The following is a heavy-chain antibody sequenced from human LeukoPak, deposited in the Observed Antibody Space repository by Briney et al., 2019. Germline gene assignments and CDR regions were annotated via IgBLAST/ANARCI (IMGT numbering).Heavy chain of an antibody. CDR1: GGSFSGYY. CDR3: ARKYCSSTSCYRGGPHFDY. J-gene: IGHJ4*01. D-gene: IGHD2-2*01. Sequence: KPSETLSLTCAVYGGSFSGYYWGWIRQPPGKGLEWIGEINHSGSTNYNPSLKSRVTISVDTSKNQFSLKLSSVTAADTAVYYCARKYCSSTSCYRGGPHFDYWGQGTLVTVSS. CDR2: INHSGST. V-gene: IGHV4-34*01.